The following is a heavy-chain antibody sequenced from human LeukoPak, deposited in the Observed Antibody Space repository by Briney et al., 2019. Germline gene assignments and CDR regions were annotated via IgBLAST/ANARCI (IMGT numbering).Heavy chain of an antibody. CDR2: ISAYNGNT. J-gene: IGHJ1*01. V-gene: IGHV1-18*01. Sequence: ASVKVSCKASGYTFTSYGISWVRQAPGQGLEWMGWISAYNGNTNYAQKLQGRVTMTTDTSTSTAYMELRSLRSDDTAVYYCARDPPRGAYCGGDCFGYFQHWGQGTLVTVSS. CDR3: ARDPPRGAYCGGDCFGYFQH. D-gene: IGHD2-21*02. CDR1: GYTFTSYG.